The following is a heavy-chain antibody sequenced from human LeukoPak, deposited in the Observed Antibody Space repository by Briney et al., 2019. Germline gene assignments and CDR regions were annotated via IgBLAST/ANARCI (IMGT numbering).Heavy chain of an antibody. V-gene: IGHV3-23*01. J-gene: IGHJ4*02. D-gene: IGHD1-1*01. CDR1: GFTFRDYG. Sequence: PGGSLRLSCVASGFTFRDYGMSWVRQAPGKGLEWVSGIVNSGGSTYYADSVRGRFTISRDNSKDTLYLQINSLRAEDTALYYCAKGQRGFDCWGQGTLVTVSS. CDR3: AKGQRGFDC. CDR2: IVNSGGST.